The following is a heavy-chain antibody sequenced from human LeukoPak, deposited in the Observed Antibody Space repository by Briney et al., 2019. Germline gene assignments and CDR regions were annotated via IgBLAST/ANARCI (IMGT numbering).Heavy chain of an antibody. Sequence: GASVKVSCKASGGTFSSYAISWVRQAPGQGLEWMGGIIPIFGTANYAQKFQGRVTITADKSTSTAYMELSSLRSEDTAVYYCASPNPLFEIAVAGTEFEYYYYYYMDVWGKGTTVTVSS. J-gene: IGHJ6*03. D-gene: IGHD6-19*01. CDR2: IIPIFGTA. V-gene: IGHV1-69*06. CDR3: ASPNPLFEIAVAGTEFEYYYYYYMDV. CDR1: GGTFSSYA.